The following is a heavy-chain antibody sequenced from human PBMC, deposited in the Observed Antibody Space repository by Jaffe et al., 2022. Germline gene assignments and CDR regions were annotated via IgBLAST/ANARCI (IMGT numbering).Heavy chain of an antibody. D-gene: IGHD2-15*01. Sequence: EVQLVESGGGLVQPGGSLRLSCAASGFTFSSYEMNWVRQAPGKGLEWVSYISSSGSTIYYADSVKGRFTISRDNAKNSLYLQMNSLRAEDTAVYYCARDVAGGGSCYFCPYYMDVWGKGTTVTVSS. J-gene: IGHJ6*03. CDR1: GFTFSSYE. CDR2: ISSSGSTI. V-gene: IGHV3-48*03. CDR3: ARDVAGGGSCYFCPYYMDV.